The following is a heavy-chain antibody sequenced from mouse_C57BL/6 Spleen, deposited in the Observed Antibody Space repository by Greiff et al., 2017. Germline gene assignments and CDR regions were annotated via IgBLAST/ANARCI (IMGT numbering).Heavy chain of an antibody. CDR1: GYTFTDYN. V-gene: IGHV1-22*01. Sequence: VQLKESGPELVKPGASVKMSCKASGYTFTDYNMHWVKQSHGKSLEWIGYINPNNGGTSYNQKFKGKATLTVNKSSSTAYMELRSLTSEDSAVYYCASSGYRAMDYWGQGTSVTVSS. J-gene: IGHJ4*01. CDR3: ASSGYRAMDY. CDR2: INPNNGGT. D-gene: IGHD3-2*02.